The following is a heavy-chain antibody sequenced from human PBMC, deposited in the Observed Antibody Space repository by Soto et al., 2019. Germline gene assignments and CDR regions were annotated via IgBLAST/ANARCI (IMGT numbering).Heavy chain of an antibody. Sequence: PGGSLRLSCAASGFSFSTRAMSWVRQAPGKGLEWVSVISASGGATYYADSVKGRFSISRDNSMNSVYLQMDSLRGEDTAMYYCATQGEVWLHFDSWGQGTLVTVSS. V-gene: IGHV3-23*01. CDR2: ISASGGAT. J-gene: IGHJ4*02. D-gene: IGHD3-16*01. CDR3: ATQGEVWLHFDS. CDR1: GFSFSTRA.